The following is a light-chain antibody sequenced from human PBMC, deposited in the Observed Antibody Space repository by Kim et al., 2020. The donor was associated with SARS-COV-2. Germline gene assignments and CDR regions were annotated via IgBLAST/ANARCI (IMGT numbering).Light chain of an antibody. Sequence: SSELTQDPDVSVALGQTVRITCQGDSLSNYYATWYQKKPGQAPVLVFYGKNNRPSGIPDRFSGSSSGDTASLSITGAQAEDEAHYYCSSRDNSDYVFGVGTRVTVL. CDR2: GKN. V-gene: IGLV3-19*01. CDR1: SLSNYY. J-gene: IGLJ1*01. CDR3: SSRDNSDYV.